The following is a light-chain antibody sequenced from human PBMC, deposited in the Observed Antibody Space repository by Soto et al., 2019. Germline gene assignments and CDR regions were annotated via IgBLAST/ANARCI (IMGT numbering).Light chain of an antibody. J-gene: IGKJ5*01. CDR1: QSLLQSNGNIY. CDR2: LGA. Sequence: DILMAHLPLSMAVTPGEPSSLSCRANQSLLQSNGNIYVGGNLQKPGQSSQILIHLGANRASGVHDRFSGSGSGTDFTLNISRVEAEDVGVYFCMQDRLPPKTSCQGARLEIK. V-gene: IGKV2-28*01. CDR3: MQDRLPPKT.